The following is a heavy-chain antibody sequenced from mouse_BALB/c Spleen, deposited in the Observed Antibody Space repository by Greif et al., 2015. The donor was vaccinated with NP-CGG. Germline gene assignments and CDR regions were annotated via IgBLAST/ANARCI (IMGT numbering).Heavy chain of an antibody. Sequence: EVMLVESGGGLVKPGGSLKLSCAASGFTFSSYAMSWVCQTPEKRLEWVATISSGGSYTYYPDSVKGRFTISRDNAKNTLYLQMSSLRSEDTAMYYCARRGYYFDYWGQGTTLTVSS. CDR3: ARRGYYFDY. J-gene: IGHJ2*01. V-gene: IGHV5-9-1*01. CDR2: ISSGGSYT. CDR1: GFTFSSYA.